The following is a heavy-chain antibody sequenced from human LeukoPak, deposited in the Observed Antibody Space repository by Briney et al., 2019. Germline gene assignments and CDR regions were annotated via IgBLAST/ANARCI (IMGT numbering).Heavy chain of an antibody. J-gene: IGHJ4*02. CDR1: GYTFTTSY. V-gene: IGHV1-46*01. Sequence: ASVKVSCKASGYTFTTSYIHWVRQAPGQGLEWMGIINPSGGSTRYAQKFQGRVTMTRDTSTSTVYMELSSLKSEDTAVYYCARDQRSLDDWGQGTLVTVSS. CDR2: INPSGGST. CDR3: ARDQRSLDD.